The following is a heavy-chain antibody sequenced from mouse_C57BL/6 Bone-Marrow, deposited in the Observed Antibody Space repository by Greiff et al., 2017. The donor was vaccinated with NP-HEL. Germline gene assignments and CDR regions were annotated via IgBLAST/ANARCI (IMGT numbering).Heavy chain of an antibody. CDR2: ISSGGSYT. CDR3: ARPPTGY. Sequence: EVKLQESGGDLVKPGGSLKLSCAASGFTFSSYGMSWVRQTPDKRLEWVATISSGGSYTYYPDSVKGRFTISRDNAKNTLYLQMSSLKSEDTAMYYCARPPTGYWGQGTTLTVSS. CDR1: GFTFSSYG. V-gene: IGHV5-6*01. D-gene: IGHD1-1*01. J-gene: IGHJ2*01.